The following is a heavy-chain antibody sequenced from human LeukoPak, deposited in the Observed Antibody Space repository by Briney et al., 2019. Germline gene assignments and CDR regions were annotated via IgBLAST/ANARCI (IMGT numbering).Heavy chain of an antibody. CDR1: GFTFSSYA. CDR2: ISFDGSNK. J-gene: IGHJ4*02. Sequence: QSGGSLRLSCAASGFTFSSYAMHWVRQAPGKGLEWVAVISFDGSNKYYADSVKGRFTISRDNSKNTLYLQMNSLRAEDTAVYYCARDHGSGSYIDYWGQGTLVTVSS. V-gene: IGHV3-30-3*01. CDR3: ARDHGSGSYIDY. D-gene: IGHD3-10*01.